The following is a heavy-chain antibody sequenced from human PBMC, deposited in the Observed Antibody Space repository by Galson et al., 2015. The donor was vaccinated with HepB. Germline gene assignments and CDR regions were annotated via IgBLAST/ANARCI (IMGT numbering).Heavy chain of an antibody. CDR1: GFTFSSYA. CDR2: ISGSGGST. Sequence: SLRLSCEASGFTFSSYAMSWVRQAPGKGLEWVSAISGSGGSTYYADYVKGRFTISRDNSKNTLYLQMNSLRAEDTAVYYCAKGGIDGYDYRAFDIWGQVTMVTVSS. J-gene: IGHJ3*02. CDR3: AKGGIDGYDYRAFDI. D-gene: IGHD5-24*01. V-gene: IGHV3-23*01.